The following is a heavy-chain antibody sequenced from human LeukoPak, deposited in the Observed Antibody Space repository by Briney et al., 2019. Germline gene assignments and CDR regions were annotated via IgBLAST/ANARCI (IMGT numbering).Heavy chain of an antibody. CDR2: ISSSGSTK. CDR3: ARGGLSIMGY. V-gene: IGHV3-48*01. D-gene: IGHD2/OR15-2a*01. Sequence: QPGGSLRLSCGASGITFSSYSMNWVRQAPGKGLGWVSYISSSGSTKYYADSVKGRFTISRDNARNSLYLQMNSLRAEDTAVYFCARGGLSIMGYWGQGTLVTVSS. CDR1: GITFSSYS. J-gene: IGHJ4*02.